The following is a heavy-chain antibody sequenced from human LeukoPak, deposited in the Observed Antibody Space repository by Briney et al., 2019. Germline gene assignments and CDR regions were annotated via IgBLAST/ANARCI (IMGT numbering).Heavy chain of an antibody. V-gene: IGHV4-59*01. D-gene: IGHD5-24*01. CDR3: ARPIRDGYNPFDY. J-gene: IGHJ4*02. CDR2: IYYSGST. CDR1: GGSISSYY. Sequence: SETLSLTCTVSGGSISSYYWSWIRQPPGKGLEWIGYIYYSGSTNYNPSLKSRVTISVDTSKNQFSLKLSSVTAADTAVYYCARPIRDGYNPFDYWGQGTLVTVSS.